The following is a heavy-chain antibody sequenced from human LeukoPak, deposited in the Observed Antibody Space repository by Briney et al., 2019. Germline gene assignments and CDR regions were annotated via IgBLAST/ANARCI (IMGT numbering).Heavy chain of an antibody. D-gene: IGHD4-17*01. J-gene: IGHJ1*01. CDR1: GFTFSSFA. CDR3: SRDPNGDYVGAFDFQR. V-gene: IGHV3-23*01. CDR2: IRGSGGGT. Sequence: GGSLRLSCVVSGFTFSSFAMTWVRQAPGRGLEWVSSIRGSGGGTDYADSVRGRFTISRDNSKNTLYLQMNSLRAEGAAIYYCSRDPNGDYVGAFDFQRWGQGTLVTVSS.